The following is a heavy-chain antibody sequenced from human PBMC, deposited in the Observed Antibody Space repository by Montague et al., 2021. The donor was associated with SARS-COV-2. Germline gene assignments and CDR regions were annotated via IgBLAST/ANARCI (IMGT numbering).Heavy chain of an antibody. CDR1: GFGFSRCW. D-gene: IGHD2-8*01. J-gene: IGHJ6*02. V-gene: IGHV3-7*01. Sequence: SLRLSCAASGFGFSRCWMTWVRQAPGKGLEWMANINQDGGEKYYVDSVKGRFTVSRDNAKNSLYLQLNSLRDEDTAVYYCATFKYCTTSTCAVEPYYYYYSGMDVWGQGTTVTVSS. CDR2: INQDGGEK. CDR3: ATFKYCTTSTCAVEPYYYYYSGMDV.